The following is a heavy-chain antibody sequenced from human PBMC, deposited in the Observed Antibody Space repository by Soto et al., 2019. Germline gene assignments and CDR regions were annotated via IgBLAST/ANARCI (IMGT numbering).Heavy chain of an antibody. Sequence: GGSLRLSCGASGFTFSSYGMHCVRQAPGKGLEWVAVISYDGSNKYYADSVKGRFTISRDNSKNTLYLQMNSLRAEDTAVYYCAKDSVTIFGVAGDLGYWGQGTLVTVSS. CDR3: AKDSVTIFGVAGDLGY. CDR1: GFTFSSYG. V-gene: IGHV3-30*18. D-gene: IGHD3-3*01. J-gene: IGHJ4*02. CDR2: ISYDGSNK.